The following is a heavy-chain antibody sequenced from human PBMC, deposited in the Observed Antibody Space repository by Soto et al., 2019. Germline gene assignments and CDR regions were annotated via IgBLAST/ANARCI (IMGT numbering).Heavy chain of an antibody. V-gene: IGHV4-34*01. Sequence: SETLSLSCAVYGGSFTGNDRSWIRQPPGKGLEWIGEVNDSGSTNFNPSLKSRVTISVDTSKKQFTLKLTSVTAADTAVYYCATDSATSYFGMDVWGHGTTVTVSS. D-gene: IGHD1-26*01. CDR1: GGSFTGND. CDR2: VNDSGST. J-gene: IGHJ6*02. CDR3: ATDSATSYFGMDV.